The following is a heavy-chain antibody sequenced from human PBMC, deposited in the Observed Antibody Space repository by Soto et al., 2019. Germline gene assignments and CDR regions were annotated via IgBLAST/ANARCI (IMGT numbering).Heavy chain of an antibody. CDR2: IIPIFGTA. J-gene: IGHJ4*02. Sequence: SVKVSCKASGGTFSSYAISWVRQAPGQGLEWMGGIIPIFGTANYAQKFQGRVTITAEESTSTAYMELSSLRSEDTAVYYCARDLVTGTTPEYYFDYWGQGTLVTVSS. CDR1: GGTFSSYA. D-gene: IGHD1-7*01. CDR3: ARDLVTGTTPEYYFDY. V-gene: IGHV1-69*01.